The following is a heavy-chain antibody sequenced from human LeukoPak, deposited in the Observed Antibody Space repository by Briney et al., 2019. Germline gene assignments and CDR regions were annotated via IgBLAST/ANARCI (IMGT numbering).Heavy chain of an antibody. D-gene: IGHD6-19*01. CDR3: ARDGSGSGWYFFDY. J-gene: IGHJ4*02. CDR2: MNPNSGAT. V-gene: IGHV1-2*02. CDR1: GYTFSGYY. Sequence: ALVKVSCKTSGYTFSGYYMHWVRQAPGQGLEWMGLMNPNSGATNYEQKFQGRVSLTRDMSISTAYLELTSVTSDDTAVYYCARDGSGSGWYFFDYWGQGTLVTVSS.